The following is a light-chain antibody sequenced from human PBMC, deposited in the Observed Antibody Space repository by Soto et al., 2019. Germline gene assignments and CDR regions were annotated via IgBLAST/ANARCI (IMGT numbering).Light chain of an antibody. J-gene: IGKJ2*01. CDR3: QQYGSSPYLT. Sequence: EIVLTQSPGTLSLSPGERATLSCRASQSVSSSYLAWYQQKPGQAPRLLIYGASSRATGIPDRFSGSGSGTDFTLTISRLEPEDFAVYYCQQYGSSPYLTFGQGTKLEI. CDR1: QSVSSSY. V-gene: IGKV3-20*01. CDR2: GAS.